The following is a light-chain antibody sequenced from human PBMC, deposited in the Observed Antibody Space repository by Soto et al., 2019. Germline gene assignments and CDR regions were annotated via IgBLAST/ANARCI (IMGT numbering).Light chain of an antibody. CDR3: ISYTGSSTSYV. V-gene: IGLV2-14*01. CDR2: GVS. CDR1: RSDIGSYNY. Sequence: SALTQPASVSGSPGQSITISCSGTRSDIGSYNYVAWYQQFPGKTPKTLIYGVSNRPSGVSSRFSGSKSGNTASLTISGLQAEDEADYYCISYTGSSTSYVFGSGTKVTVL. J-gene: IGLJ1*01.